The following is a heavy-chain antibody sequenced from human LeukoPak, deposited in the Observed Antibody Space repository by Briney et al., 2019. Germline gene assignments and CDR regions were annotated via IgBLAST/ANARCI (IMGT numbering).Heavy chain of an antibody. D-gene: IGHD1-14*01. CDR3: VRGDNRDY. V-gene: IGHV3-21*01. CDR2: IGKTSRDM. J-gene: IGHJ4*02. Sequence: GSLRPSLSASGFSLSNFTMNWVRQAPGKGLEWISSIGKTSRDMYYADSVRGRFTISRDNAKNSLFLLMNSLRVEDTSVYYCVRGDNRDYWGQGTLVTVSS. CDR1: GFSLSNFT.